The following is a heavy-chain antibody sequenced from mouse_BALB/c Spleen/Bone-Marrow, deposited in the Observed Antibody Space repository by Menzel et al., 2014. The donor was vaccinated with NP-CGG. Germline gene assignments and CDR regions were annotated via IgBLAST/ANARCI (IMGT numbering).Heavy chain of an antibody. V-gene: IGHV1-54*03. D-gene: IGHD4-1*01. J-gene: IGHJ2*01. CDR1: GYAFTNYL. CDR3: ARRLTGTLYFDY. Sequence: QVQLQQPGAELVRPGTSVKVSCKASGYAFTNYLIEWVKQRPGQGLEWIGVINPGSGATNYNENFKGKATLTADKSSSTPYTQLSSLTSDDSAVYFCARRLTGTLYFDYWGQGTTLTVSS. CDR2: INPGSGAT.